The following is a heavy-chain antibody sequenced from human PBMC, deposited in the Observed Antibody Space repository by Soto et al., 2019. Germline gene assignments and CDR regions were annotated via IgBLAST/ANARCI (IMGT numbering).Heavy chain of an antibody. J-gene: IGHJ4*02. CDR2: TDDSGNT. Sequence: QVQLQESGPGLVRPSETLSLTCTVSSDSISSYYWIWIRQSPGKGLEWIGYTDDSGNTNYNPSLKSRVTISGDTSKNQFSLRLSSVTAADPAVYYCARAVGDPLYYLDYWGQGTLVTVSS. V-gene: IGHV4-59*08. CDR3: ARAVGDPLYYLDY. CDR1: SDSISSYY. D-gene: IGHD6-19*01.